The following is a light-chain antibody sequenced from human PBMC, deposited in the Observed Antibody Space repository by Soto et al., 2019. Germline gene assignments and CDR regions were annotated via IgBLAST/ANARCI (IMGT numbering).Light chain of an antibody. CDR2: GAS. CDR1: QSVTSNY. Sequence: EIVLTQSPGTLSLSPGERATRSCRASQSVTSNYLAWYQQKPGQAPRLLIYGASSRATGIPDRFSGSGSGTDFTLTISRLEPEDFAVYYCQEYGTSRTFGQGTKV. J-gene: IGKJ1*01. CDR3: QEYGTSRT. V-gene: IGKV3-20*01.